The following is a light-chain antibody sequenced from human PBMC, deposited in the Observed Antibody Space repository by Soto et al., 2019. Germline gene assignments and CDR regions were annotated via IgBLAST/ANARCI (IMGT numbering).Light chain of an antibody. Sequence: QSALTQPASVSGSPGQAITISCTGTSSDVGGYNYVSWYQQHPGKAPKLTIYDVSNRPSGVSNRFSGSKSGNTASLTISGLQGEDEADYYCTSYTSSSTVVFGGGTKLTVL. CDR3: TSYTSSSTVV. CDR1: SSDVGGYNY. J-gene: IGLJ2*01. V-gene: IGLV2-14*01. CDR2: DVS.